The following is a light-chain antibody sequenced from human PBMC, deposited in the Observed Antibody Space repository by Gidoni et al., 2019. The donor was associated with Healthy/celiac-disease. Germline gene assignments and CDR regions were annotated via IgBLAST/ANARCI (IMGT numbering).Light chain of an antibody. V-gene: IGLV6-57*02. CDR1: SGSIASNY. CDR2: EDN. Sequence: NFMLTQPHPVSESPGKTVTISCTGSSGSIASNYVQWYQQRPGSAPTTVIYEDNQRPSGVPDRFSGSIDSSSNSASLTISGLKTEDEADYYCQSYDSSNSFVVFGGGTKLTVL. CDR3: QSYDSSNSFVV. J-gene: IGLJ2*01.